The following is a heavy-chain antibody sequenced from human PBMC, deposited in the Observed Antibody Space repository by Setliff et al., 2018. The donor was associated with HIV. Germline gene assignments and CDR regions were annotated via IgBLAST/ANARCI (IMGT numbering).Heavy chain of an antibody. CDR2: IHTEQGFP. J-gene: IGHJ3*02. CDR3: AVDRHAFDI. V-gene: IGHV7-4-1*02. D-gene: IGHD5-12*01. CDR1: RYSFINYA. Sequence: GASVKVSCKASRYSFINYAINWLRQAPGRGLEWMGWIHTEQGFPMYAQGFTGRFVFSLDPSVNTAYLQINSLTPGDGGVYYCAVDRHAFDIWGQGTVVTVSS.